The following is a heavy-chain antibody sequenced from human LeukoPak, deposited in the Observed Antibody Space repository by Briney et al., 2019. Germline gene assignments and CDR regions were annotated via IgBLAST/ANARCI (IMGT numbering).Heavy chain of an antibody. D-gene: IGHD5-24*01. CDR3: ARETPRRGETRDGYR. V-gene: IGHV3-7*01. J-gene: IGHJ4*02. CDR2: IKQDGSET. Sequence: GGSLRLSCAASGFTFSNYWMNWVRQAPGKGLECLANIKQDGSETYYADSVKGRFTISRDNAKNSLHLQMNSLRAEDTAVYYCARETPRRGETRDGYRWGQGTLVTVSS. CDR1: GFTFSNYW.